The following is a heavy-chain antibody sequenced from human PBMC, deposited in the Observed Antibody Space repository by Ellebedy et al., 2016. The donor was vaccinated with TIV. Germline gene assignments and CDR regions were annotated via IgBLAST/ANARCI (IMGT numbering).Heavy chain of an antibody. Sequence: GGSLRLXXAASGFSLSGYWMIWVRQAPGKGLEWVANIKQDGSERYYVDPVKGRFTISRDNAKNSLFLQMNSLRVEDTAVYYCTRAVHPCCMVGYFDYWGQGSLVTVSS. J-gene: IGHJ4*02. CDR1: GFSLSGYW. D-gene: IGHD1-26*01. V-gene: IGHV3-7*01. CDR2: IKQDGSER. CDR3: TRAVHPCCMVGYFDY.